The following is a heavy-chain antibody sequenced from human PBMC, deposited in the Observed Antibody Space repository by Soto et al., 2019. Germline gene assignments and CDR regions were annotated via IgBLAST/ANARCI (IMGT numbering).Heavy chain of an antibody. V-gene: IGHV1-18*01. Sequence: QVQLVQSGAEVKKPGASVKVSCKASGYTFTSYGISWVRQAPGQGLEWMGWISAYNGNTNYAQKLQGRVTMTTDTSTSTAYMELRSLRSDDTAVYYCARGGDYYDSSDKEGETDAFDIWGQGTMVTVSS. CDR3: ARGGDYYDSSDKEGETDAFDI. D-gene: IGHD3-22*01. CDR2: ISAYNGNT. CDR1: GYTFTSYG. J-gene: IGHJ3*02.